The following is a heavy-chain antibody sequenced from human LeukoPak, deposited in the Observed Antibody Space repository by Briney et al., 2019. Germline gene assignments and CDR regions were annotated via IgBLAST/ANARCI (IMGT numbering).Heavy chain of an antibody. D-gene: IGHD2-21*01. V-gene: IGHV4-34*01. CDR1: GGSFSGYY. CDR2: INHSGST. J-gene: IGHJ6*02. Sequence: PSETLSLTCAVYGGSFSGYYWSWIRQPPGKGLEWIGEINHSGSTNYNPSLKSRVTISVDTSKNQFSLKLSSVTAADTAVYYCARGGAIPYYYYYGMDVWGQGTTVTVSS. CDR3: ARGGAIPYYYYYGMDV.